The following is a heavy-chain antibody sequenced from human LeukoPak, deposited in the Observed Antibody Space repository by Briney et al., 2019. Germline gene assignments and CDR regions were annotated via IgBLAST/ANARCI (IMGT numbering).Heavy chain of an antibody. D-gene: IGHD5-24*01. CDR1: GGSISSHY. Sequence: SDTLSLTCTVSGGSISSHYWSWIRQPPGKGLECIGYIYYSGSTNYNPSLKSRVTISVDTSKNQFSLKLSSVTAADTAVYYCARLRRDGYNYLGDSYYYYMDVWGKGTTVTVSS. V-gene: IGHV4-59*11. CDR3: ARLRRDGYNYLGDSYYYYMDV. J-gene: IGHJ6*03. CDR2: IYYSGST.